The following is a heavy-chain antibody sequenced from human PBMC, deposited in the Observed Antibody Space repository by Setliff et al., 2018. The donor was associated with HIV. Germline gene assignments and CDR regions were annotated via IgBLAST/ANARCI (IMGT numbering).Heavy chain of an antibody. D-gene: IGHD7-27*01. Sequence: ASVKVSCKASRGTFTNSAIGWVRQAPGQGLEWMGAIVPILGIANSAQKFQGRVTITTDESTNTAYMELSSLRSEDTAVYYCARIPTGGAFDIWGQGTVVTVSS. J-gene: IGHJ3*02. CDR2: IVPILGIA. CDR1: RGTFTNSA. V-gene: IGHV1-69*10. CDR3: ARIPTGGAFDI.